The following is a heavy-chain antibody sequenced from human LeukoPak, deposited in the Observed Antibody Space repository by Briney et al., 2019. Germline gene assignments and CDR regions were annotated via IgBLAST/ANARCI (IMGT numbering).Heavy chain of an antibody. J-gene: IGHJ4*02. D-gene: IGHD4-17*01. CDR3: ARDTVDY. Sequence: ASVKVSCKASGYTFPDYYMHWVRQAPGQGLEWMGWINPNSGGTNYAKKFQGRVTMTRETSISTASMELTRLTSNDTAVYYCARDTVDYWGQGTLVTVSP. CDR2: INPNSGGT. V-gene: IGHV1-2*02. CDR1: GYTFPDYY.